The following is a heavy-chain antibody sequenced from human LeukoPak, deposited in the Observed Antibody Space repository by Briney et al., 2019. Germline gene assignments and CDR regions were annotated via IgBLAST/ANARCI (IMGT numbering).Heavy chain of an antibody. Sequence: PGRSLRLSCAASGFTFDDYAMHWVRQTPGKGLEWVSGISWNSDSIGYADSVKGRFTISRDNAKNPLYLQMNSLRAEDMALYYCVKGSSSWYTQFDYWGQGTLVTVSS. CDR3: VKGSSSWYTQFDY. V-gene: IGHV3-9*03. CDR2: ISWNSDSI. D-gene: IGHD6-13*01. J-gene: IGHJ4*02. CDR1: GFTFDDYA.